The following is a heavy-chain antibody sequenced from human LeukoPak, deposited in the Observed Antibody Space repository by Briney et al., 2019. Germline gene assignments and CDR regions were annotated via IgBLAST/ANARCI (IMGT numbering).Heavy chain of an antibody. J-gene: IGHJ4*02. CDR3: ARDERITWFYF. CDR2: ISYSGGT. D-gene: IGHD2-15*01. Sequence: PSETLSLTCTVSGGSISSSSYYWGWIRQPPGKGLEWIGSISYSGGTYYNPSLKSRVTISLDTSKSKFYLELTSVTAADTAVYYCARDERITWFYFWGRGTLVTVSS. V-gene: IGHV4-39*07. CDR1: GGSISSSSYY.